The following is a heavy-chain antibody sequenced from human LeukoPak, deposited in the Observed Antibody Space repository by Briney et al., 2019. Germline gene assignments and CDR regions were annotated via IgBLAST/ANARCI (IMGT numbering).Heavy chain of an antibody. D-gene: IGHD3-22*01. J-gene: IGHJ4*02. V-gene: IGHV1-2*02. CDR2: INSNSGGT. CDR1: GYTFTGYY. Sequence: ASVKDSCKASGYTFTGYYMHWVQQAPGQGLAWMGWINSNSGGTNYASKFQGRVTMTRDTSISTAYMELSRMRSDDTAVYYCAREFNYYDSSGYLDYWGQGTLVTVSS. CDR3: AREFNYYDSSGYLDY.